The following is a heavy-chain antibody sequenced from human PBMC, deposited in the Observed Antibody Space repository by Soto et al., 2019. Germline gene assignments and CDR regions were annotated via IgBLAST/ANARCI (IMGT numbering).Heavy chain of an antibody. CDR2: ISAYNGNT. J-gene: IGHJ4*02. CDR3: AREGDGYNYVY. Sequence: AASVKVSCKASGYTFTSYGISWVRQAPGQGLEWMGWISAYNGNTNYAQKLQGRVTMTTDTSTSTAYMELSSLRSEDTAVYYCAREGDGYNYVYWGQGTLVTVSS. V-gene: IGHV1-18*01. CDR1: GYTFTSYG. D-gene: IGHD5-12*01.